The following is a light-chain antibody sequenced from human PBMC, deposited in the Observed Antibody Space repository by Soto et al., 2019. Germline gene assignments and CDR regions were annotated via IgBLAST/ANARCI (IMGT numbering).Light chain of an antibody. CDR2: GAS. Sequence: EIVLTQSPGTLSLSPGERATLSCRASQTISSSYVAWYQQKRGQAPRLLIFGASSRATGIPDRFTGSGSGTDFTLTISRLEPEDFAVYYCQQYGNLPQTFGQGTKVEIK. V-gene: IGKV3-20*01. CDR1: QTISSSY. CDR3: QQYGNLPQT. J-gene: IGKJ1*01.